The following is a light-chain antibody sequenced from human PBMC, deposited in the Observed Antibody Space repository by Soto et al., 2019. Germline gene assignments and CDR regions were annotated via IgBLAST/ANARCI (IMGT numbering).Light chain of an antibody. CDR2: GNS. Sequence: QSVLTQPPSVSGAPGQRVTISCTGNSSNIGADDDVHWYQQLPGTAPKLLIYGNSNRPSGVPDRFSGSKSGTSASLAIAGIQAEDESDYYCQSYDSSLSAPYVFGTGTKVTVL. CDR1: SSNIGADDD. J-gene: IGLJ1*01. CDR3: QSYDSSLSAPYV. V-gene: IGLV1-40*01.